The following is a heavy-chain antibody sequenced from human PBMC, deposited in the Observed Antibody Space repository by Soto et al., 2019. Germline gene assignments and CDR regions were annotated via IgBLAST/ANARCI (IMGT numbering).Heavy chain of an antibody. D-gene: IGHD3-10*01. J-gene: IGHJ6*02. Sequence: SETLSLTCTVSGGSISSGGYYWSWIRQHPGKGLEWIGYIYYSGSTYYNPSLKSRVTISVDTSKNQFSLKLSPVTAADTAVYYCARDRVRGWLYGMDVWGQGTTVTVSS. CDR3: ARDRVRGWLYGMDV. CDR2: IYYSGST. CDR1: GGSISSGGYY. V-gene: IGHV4-31*03.